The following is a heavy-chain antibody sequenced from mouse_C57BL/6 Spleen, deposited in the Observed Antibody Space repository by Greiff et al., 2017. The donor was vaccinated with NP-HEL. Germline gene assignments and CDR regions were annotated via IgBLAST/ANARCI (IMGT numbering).Heavy chain of an antibody. J-gene: IGHJ2*01. CDR2: ISYSGST. CDR3: ARGGGSYAFDY. D-gene: IGHD1-1*02. Sequence: VQLQQSGPGMVKPSQSLSLTCTVTGYSITSGYDWHWIRHFPGNKLEWMGYISYSGSTNYNPSLKSRISITHDTSKNHFFLKLNSVTTEDTATYYCARGGGSYAFDYWGQGTTLTVSS. CDR1: GYSITSGYD. V-gene: IGHV3-1*01.